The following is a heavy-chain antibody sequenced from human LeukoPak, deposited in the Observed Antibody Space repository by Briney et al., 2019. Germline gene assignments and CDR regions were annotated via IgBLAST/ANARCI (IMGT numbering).Heavy chain of an antibody. Sequence: GESLKISCKASGYNFTTYWIGWVRQMPGKGLEWMGIIYPGDSDTRYSPSFQGQATISADKSISTAYLQWSSLKASDTAIYYCARSGQWLSYDAFDIWGQGTMVTVSS. V-gene: IGHV5-51*01. J-gene: IGHJ3*02. CDR1: GYNFTTYW. CDR3: ARSGQWLSYDAFDI. D-gene: IGHD6-19*01. CDR2: IYPGDSDT.